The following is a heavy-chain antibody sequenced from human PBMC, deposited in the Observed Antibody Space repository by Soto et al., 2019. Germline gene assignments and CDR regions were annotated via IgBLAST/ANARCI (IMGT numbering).Heavy chain of an antibody. CDR2: IYWDDDK. CDR1: GFSLSTSGVG. D-gene: IGHD1-1*01. J-gene: IGHJ4*02. Sequence: QITLNESGPTRVKPTQTLTLTCTFSGFSLSTSGVGVGWIRQSPGKALEWLAFIYWDDDKRYSPSLRSRLTITKDTSRNQVVLTMTHMDPVDTASYFCAHRVGLQGNWDGGYFDYWGLGTLVTVSS. CDR3: AHRVGLQGNWDGGYFDY. V-gene: IGHV2-5*02.